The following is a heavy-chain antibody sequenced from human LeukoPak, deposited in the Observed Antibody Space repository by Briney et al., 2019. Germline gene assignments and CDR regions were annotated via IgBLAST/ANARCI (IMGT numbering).Heavy chain of an antibody. CDR2: ISSSSGTI. CDR1: GVTFSSYS. V-gene: IGHV3-48*01. J-gene: IGHJ4*02. D-gene: IGHD2-15*01. CDR3: VKGVVVGLMKFDY. Sequence: GGSLRLSCAGSGVTFSSYSMSWVRQAPGKGLEWLSYISSSSGTIYYADSVKGRFTISRDNSKNTLYLQMNSLRAEDTAVYYCVKGVVVGLMKFDYWGQGTPVTVSS.